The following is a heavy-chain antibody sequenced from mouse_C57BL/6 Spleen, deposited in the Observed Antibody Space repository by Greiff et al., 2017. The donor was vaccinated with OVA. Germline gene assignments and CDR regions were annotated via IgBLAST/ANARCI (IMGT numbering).Heavy chain of an antibody. CDR1: GYTFTDYY. Sequence: VQLQQSGPELVKPGASVKISCKASGYTFTDYYMNWVKQSHGKSLEWIGDINPNNGGTSYTQKFKGKATLTVDKSSHTAYMELRILTSEDSAVDYCARSDYSNHYAMDYWGQGTSVTVSS. CDR3: ARSDYSNHYAMDY. CDR2: INPNNGGT. D-gene: IGHD2-5*01. V-gene: IGHV1-26*01. J-gene: IGHJ4*01.